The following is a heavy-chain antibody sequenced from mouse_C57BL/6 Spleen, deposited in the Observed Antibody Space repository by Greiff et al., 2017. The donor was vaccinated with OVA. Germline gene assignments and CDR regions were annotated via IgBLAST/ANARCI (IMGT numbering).Heavy chain of an antibody. D-gene: IGHD1-2*01. CDR2: IYPGDGDT. CDR1: GYAFSSSW. J-gene: IGHJ4*01. CDR3: ARSGEYDGLDY. Sequence: VTLMESGPELVKPGASVKISCKASGYAFSSSWMNWVKQRPGKGLEWIGRIYPGDGDTNYNGKFKGKATRTADKSSSTAYMQLSSLTSEDSAVYFCARSGEYDGLDYWGQGTSVTVSS. V-gene: IGHV1-82*01.